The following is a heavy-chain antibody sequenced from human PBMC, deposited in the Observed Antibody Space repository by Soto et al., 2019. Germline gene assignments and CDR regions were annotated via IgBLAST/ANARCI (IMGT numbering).Heavy chain of an antibody. V-gene: IGHV1-46*01. Sequence: ASVKVSCKASGYTFTSYYMHWVRQAPGPGLQWMGIINPSGGSTSYAQKFQGRVTMTRDTSTSTVYMELSSLRSEDTAVYYCARGHLSAAEGPLYNWFDPWGQGTLVTVSS. J-gene: IGHJ5*02. CDR2: INPSGGST. CDR3: ARGHLSAAEGPLYNWFDP. CDR1: GYTFTSYY. D-gene: IGHD6-25*01.